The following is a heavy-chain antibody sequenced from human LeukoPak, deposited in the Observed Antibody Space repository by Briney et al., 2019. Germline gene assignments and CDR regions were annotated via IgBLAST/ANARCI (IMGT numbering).Heavy chain of an antibody. CDR2: IYYSGST. J-gene: IGHJ4*02. Sequence: PSETLSLTCTVSGGSISSGGYYWSWIRPHPGKGLPWIGYIYYSGSTYYNPSLKSRVTISVDTSKNQFSLKLSSVTAADTAVYYCARVGEMATILSYFDYWGQGTLVTVSS. D-gene: IGHD5-24*01. CDR1: GGSISSGGYY. V-gene: IGHV4-31*03. CDR3: ARVGEMATILSYFDY.